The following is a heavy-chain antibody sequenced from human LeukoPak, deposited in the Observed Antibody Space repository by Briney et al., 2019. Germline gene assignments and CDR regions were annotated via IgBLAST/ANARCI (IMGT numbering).Heavy chain of an antibody. D-gene: IGHD3-3*01. Sequence: GGSLRLSCAASGFTFDDYALHWVRQAPGEGLEWVSLISGDGGNTYYADSVKGRFTISRDNSKNSLYLQMNSLRTEDTALYYCAKVFWSGYYDYWGQGTLVTVSS. CDR3: AKVFWSGYYDY. CDR2: ISGDGGNT. CDR1: GFTFDDYA. V-gene: IGHV3-43*02. J-gene: IGHJ4*02.